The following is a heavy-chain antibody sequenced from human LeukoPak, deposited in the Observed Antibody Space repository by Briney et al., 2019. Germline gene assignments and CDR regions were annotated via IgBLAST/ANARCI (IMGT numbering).Heavy chain of an antibody. D-gene: IGHD3-10*01. V-gene: IGHV1-69*05. CDR1: GGTFSSYA. Sequence: SVKVSCKASGGTFSSYAISWVRQAPGQGLEWMGGIIPIFGTANYAQKFQGRATMTTDTSTSTAYMELRSLRSDDTAVYYCARDSREVLLWFGEFSPWGQGTLVTVSS. J-gene: IGHJ5*02. CDR3: ARDSREVLLWFGEFSP. CDR2: IIPIFGTA.